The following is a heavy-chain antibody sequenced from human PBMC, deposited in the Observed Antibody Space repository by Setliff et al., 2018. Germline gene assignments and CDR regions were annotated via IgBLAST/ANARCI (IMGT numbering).Heavy chain of an antibody. CDR1: GGSFSGYY. Sequence: SETLSLTCAVYGGSFSGYYWSWIRQPPGKGLEWIGSMYYGGGGSTYYNASLKSRVTISVDTSKNQFSLKLNSVTAADTAVYYCARAPRYFDPTGSYFDYWGQGTLVTVSS. CDR2: MYYGGGGST. J-gene: IGHJ4*02. V-gene: IGHV4-34*01. CDR3: ARAPRYFDPTGSYFDY. D-gene: IGHD3-9*01.